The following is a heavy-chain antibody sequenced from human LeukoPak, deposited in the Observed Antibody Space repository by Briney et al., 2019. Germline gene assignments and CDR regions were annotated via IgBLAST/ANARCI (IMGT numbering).Heavy chain of an antibody. Sequence: GGSLRLSCAASGFTFSSYWMHWVRQAPGKGLVWVSRINSDGSSTSYADSVKGRFTISRDNAKNTLYLQMNSLRAEDTAVYYCASSYGGNSGDAFDIWGQGTMVTVSS. V-gene: IGHV3-74*01. CDR2: INSDGSST. J-gene: IGHJ3*02. D-gene: IGHD4-23*01. CDR3: ASSYGGNSGDAFDI. CDR1: GFTFSSYW.